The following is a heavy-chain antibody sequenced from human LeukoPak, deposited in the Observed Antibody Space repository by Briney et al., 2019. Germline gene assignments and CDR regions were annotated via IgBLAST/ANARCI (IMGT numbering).Heavy chain of an antibody. CDR1: GYIFTTYN. Sequence: ASVKVSCKPSGYIFTTYNLHWVRQAPGQGLEWMGWISTSTGDTDYARNLRGRVTMSTDTSTSTAYMELRSLRSDDTAVYYCARVRPYYYDSSGYLSDAFDIWGQGTMVTVSS. CDR2: ISTSTGDT. CDR3: ARVRPYYYDSSGYLSDAFDI. V-gene: IGHV1-18*04. J-gene: IGHJ3*02. D-gene: IGHD3-22*01.